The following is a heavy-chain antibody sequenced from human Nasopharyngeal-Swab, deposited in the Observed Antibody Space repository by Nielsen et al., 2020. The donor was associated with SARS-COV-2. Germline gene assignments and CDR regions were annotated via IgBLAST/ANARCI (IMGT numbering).Heavy chain of an antibody. CDR3: ARDRGQFDRADDFDY. J-gene: IGHJ4*02. D-gene: IGHD3-10*01. V-gene: IGHV3-33*01. CDR2: IWYGGTNK. Sequence: WIRQPPGKGLEWVADIWYGGTNKFYPASMKGRFIIARDNSKNTLYLQMTSLRAEDAAVYYCARDRGQFDRADDFDYWGQGTLVTVSS.